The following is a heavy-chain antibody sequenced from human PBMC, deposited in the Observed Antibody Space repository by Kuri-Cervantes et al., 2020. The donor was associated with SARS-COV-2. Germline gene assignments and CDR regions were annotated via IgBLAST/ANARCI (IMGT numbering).Heavy chain of an antibody. CDR3: ARDRGIVETFDY. J-gene: IGHJ4*02. CDR1: GFTYSSYG. CDR2: IWYDGSNK. D-gene: IGHD2/OR15-2a*01. Sequence: GESLKISCAACGFTYSSYGMYLVRPAPRKGLERVAVIWYDGSNKYYADSVKGRFTISRDNSKNTLYLQMNSLSAEDTAVYYWARDRGIVETFDYWGQGTLVTVSS. V-gene: IGHV3-33*01.